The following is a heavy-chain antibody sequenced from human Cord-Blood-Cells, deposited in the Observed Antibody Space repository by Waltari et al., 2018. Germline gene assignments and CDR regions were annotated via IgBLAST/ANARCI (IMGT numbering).Heavy chain of an antibody. D-gene: IGHD3-3*01. V-gene: IGHV4-38-2*02. Sequence: QVQLQESGPGLVKPSETLSLTCTVSGYSISSGYYWGWIRQPPGKGLEWIGSIYHSGSTYYNPSFMSRVHISVVTSKNQFPRKLSSVTAADTAVYYWARVVWCGYYTRWGQGTLVTVSS. J-gene: IGHJ4*02. CDR3: ARVVWCGYYTR. CDR2: IYHSGST. CDR1: GYSISSGYY.